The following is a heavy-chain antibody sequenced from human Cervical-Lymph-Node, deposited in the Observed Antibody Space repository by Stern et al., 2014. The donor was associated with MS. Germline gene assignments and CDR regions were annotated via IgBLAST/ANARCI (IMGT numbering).Heavy chain of an antibody. V-gene: IGHV4-39*01. J-gene: IGHJ4*02. CDR2: VYYSGAT. CDR1: GDSISSYTHY. CDR3: AKHACTGAACPFDL. D-gene: IGHD2-8*02. Sequence: QLQLQESGPGLVKPSETLSLTCAVSGDSISSYTHYWAWIRQPPGKGLEWIGSVYYSGATYYNPSLKSPATIPGDTPKNHFSLGLNSVTAADTAVYYCAKHACTGAACPFDLWGQGTLVTVSS.